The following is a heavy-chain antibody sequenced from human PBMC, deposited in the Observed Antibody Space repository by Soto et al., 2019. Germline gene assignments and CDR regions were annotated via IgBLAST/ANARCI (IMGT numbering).Heavy chain of an antibody. D-gene: IGHD2-15*01. CDR1: GGSFSGYY. Sequence: PSETLSLTCAVYGGSFSGYYWSWIRQPPGKGLEWIGEINHSGSTNYNPSLKSRVTISVDTSKNQFSLKLSSVTAADTAVYYCARNRKVVAATFFDYWGQGTLVTVSS. CDR2: INHSGST. V-gene: IGHV4-34*01. CDR3: ARNRKVVAATFFDY. J-gene: IGHJ4*02.